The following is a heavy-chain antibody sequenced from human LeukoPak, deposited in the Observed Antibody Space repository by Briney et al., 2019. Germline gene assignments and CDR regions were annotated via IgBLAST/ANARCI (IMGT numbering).Heavy chain of an antibody. Sequence: SETLSLTCTVSGGSIRNYYWSWIRQPPGKGLEWIGYTYYSGSTNYNPSLKSRVTISVDTSKNQFSLNLTSVTAADTAVYYCARGAGEPAFFGYWGQGTLVTVSS. J-gene: IGHJ4*02. CDR2: TYYSGST. V-gene: IGHV4-59*01. D-gene: IGHD1-26*01. CDR3: ARGAGEPAFFGY. CDR1: GGSIRNYY.